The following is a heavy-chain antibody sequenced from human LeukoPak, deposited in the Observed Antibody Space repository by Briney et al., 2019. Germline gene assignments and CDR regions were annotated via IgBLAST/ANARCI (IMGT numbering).Heavy chain of an antibody. D-gene: IGHD5-24*01. J-gene: IGHJ4*02. V-gene: IGHV3-33*05. CDR3: ARDLGEMATIGGETGVY. Sequence: GGSLRLSCAASGFTFSSYGMHWVRQAPGKGLEWVAVISYDGSNKYYADSVKGRFTISRDNAKNSLYLQMNSLRAEDTAVYYCARDLGEMATIGGETGVYWGQGTLVTVSS. CDR1: GFTFSSYG. CDR2: ISYDGSNK.